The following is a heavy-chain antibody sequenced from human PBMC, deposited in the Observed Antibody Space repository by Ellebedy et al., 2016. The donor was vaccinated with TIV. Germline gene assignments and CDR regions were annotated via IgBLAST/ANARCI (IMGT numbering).Heavy chain of an antibody. D-gene: IGHD3/OR15-3a*01. V-gene: IGHV1-18*01. CDR2: ISAYTGDT. CDR3: ARGGMSSGPLDI. CDR1: GFTFTSYG. Sequence: ASVKVSCXASGFTFTSYGFTWVRKAPGQGLEWLGWISAYTGDTNYAQKLQGRVTMTTDTSSSTVYMEVRSLRSDDTAVYFCARGGMSSGPLDIWGQGTKVTVSS. J-gene: IGHJ3*02.